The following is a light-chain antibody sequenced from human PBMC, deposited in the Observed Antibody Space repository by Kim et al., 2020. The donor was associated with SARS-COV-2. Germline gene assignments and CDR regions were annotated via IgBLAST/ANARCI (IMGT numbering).Light chain of an antibody. CDR2: HVS. Sequence: LSPRERATLSCRAIQSLTDNTLAWYQQTPGRAPRLLIYHVSNRATGIPNKFSGSGSGTVFTLTITRLEPEDSAVYYCQEYGGSPHTFGQETKLEI. CDR3: QEYGGSPHT. CDR1: QSLTDNT. V-gene: IGKV3-20*01. J-gene: IGKJ2*01.